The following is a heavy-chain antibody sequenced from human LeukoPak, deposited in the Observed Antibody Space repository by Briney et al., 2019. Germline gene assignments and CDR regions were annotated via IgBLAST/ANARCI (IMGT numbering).Heavy chain of an antibody. CDR2: FDPEDGET. CDR3: ATLGNYSSGWDY. J-gene: IGHJ4*02. V-gene: IGHV1-24*01. Sequence: GASVKVSCKVSGYTLTELSMHWVRPAPGKGLEWMGGFDPEDGETIYAQKFQGRVTMTEDTSTDTAYMELSSLRSEDTAVYYCATLGNYSSGWDYWGQGTLVTVSS. D-gene: IGHD6-19*01. CDR1: GYTLTELS.